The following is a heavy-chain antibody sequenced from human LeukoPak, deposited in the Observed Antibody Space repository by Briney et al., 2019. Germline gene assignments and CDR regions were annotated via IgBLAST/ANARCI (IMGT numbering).Heavy chain of an antibody. D-gene: IGHD3-22*01. CDR3: ARPGQTYYYDSSGYYYSYYFDY. Sequence: GESLKISCKVSGYSFTTYWIGWVRQMPGKGLEWVGIIYPDDSDTRYSPSVQDQVTISVDKSISTTYLQLSSLKASDTAMYYCARPGQTYYYDSSGYYYSYYFDYWGQGTLVTVSS. CDR2: IYPDDSDT. J-gene: IGHJ4*02. V-gene: IGHV5-51*01. CDR1: GYSFTTYW.